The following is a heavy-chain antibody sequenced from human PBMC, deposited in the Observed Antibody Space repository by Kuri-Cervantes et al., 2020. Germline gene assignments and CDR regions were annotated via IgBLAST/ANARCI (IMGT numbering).Heavy chain of an antibody. CDR1: GFTFSSYS. D-gene: IGHD3-16*02. V-gene: IGHV3-48*01. Sequence: GGSLRLSCAASGFTFSSYSMNWVRQAPGKGLEWVSYISSSSSTIYYADSVQGRFTISRDNSNNTLYLQMNSLRAEDTALYYCARVIYDYVWGTYRDAFDIWGQGTMVTVSS. CDR2: ISSSSSTI. CDR3: ARVIYDYVWGTYRDAFDI. J-gene: IGHJ3*02.